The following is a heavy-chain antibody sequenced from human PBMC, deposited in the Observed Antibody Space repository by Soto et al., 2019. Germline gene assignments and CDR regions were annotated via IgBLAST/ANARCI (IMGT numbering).Heavy chain of an antibody. V-gene: IGHV3-30*18. CDR2: ISYDGSNK. D-gene: IGHD5-18*01. CDR3: AKDTSGYSYGFDY. CDR1: GFTFSSYG. Sequence: QVQLVESGGGVVQPGRSLRLSCAASGFTFSSYGMHWVRQAPGKGLEWVAVISYDGSNKYYADSVKGRFTISRDNSKNTLYLQMNSLRAEDTAVYYCAKDTSGYSYGFDYWGQGTLVTVSS. J-gene: IGHJ4*02.